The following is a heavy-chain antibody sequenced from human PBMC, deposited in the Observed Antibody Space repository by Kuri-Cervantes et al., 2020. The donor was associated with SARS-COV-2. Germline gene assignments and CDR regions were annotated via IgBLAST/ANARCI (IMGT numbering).Heavy chain of an antibody. CDR3: ARPASTYGELFWSGPNVDAFDI. CDR1: GGSISSSSYY. CDR2: IYYSGST. J-gene: IGHJ3*02. V-gene: IGHV4-39*01. Sequence: SETLSLTCTVSGGSISSSSYYWGWIRQPPGTGLEWIGSIYYSGSTYYNPSLRSRVTISVDTSKNQFSLKLSSVTAADTAVYYCARPASTYGELFWSGPNVDAFDIWGQGTMVTVSS. D-gene: IGHD3-3*01.